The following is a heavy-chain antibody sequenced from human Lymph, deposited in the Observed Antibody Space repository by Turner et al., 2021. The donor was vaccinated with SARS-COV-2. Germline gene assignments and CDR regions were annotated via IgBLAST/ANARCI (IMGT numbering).Heavy chain of an antibody. V-gene: IGHV1-69*10. J-gene: IGHJ4*02. D-gene: IGHD1-20*01. Sequence: QVQLVQSGAEVKKPGSSVKVSCKASGGTFSSYAISWVRQAPGQGLEWMGGISPMLDIANYAQKFQGRVTITADKSTSTAYMELSSLRSEETAVYYCARDVTGPLGYWGQGTLVTVSS. CDR1: GGTFSSYA. CDR3: ARDVTGPLGY. CDR2: ISPMLDIA.